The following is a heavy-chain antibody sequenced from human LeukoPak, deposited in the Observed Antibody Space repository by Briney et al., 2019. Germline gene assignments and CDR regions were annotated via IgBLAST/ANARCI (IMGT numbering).Heavy chain of an antibody. CDR2: IYYTGST. J-gene: IGHJ6*03. CDR3: ARVVYSGYDFRGAMDV. D-gene: IGHD5-12*01. V-gene: IGHV4-59*01. CDR1: GGSISSYY. Sequence: PSETLSLTCTISGGSISSYYWSWIRQPPGKGLEWIGYIYYTGSTNHNPSLKSRVTISVDTSKNQFSLKLSSGTAADTAVYYCARVVYSGYDFRGAMDVWGKGTTVTVSS.